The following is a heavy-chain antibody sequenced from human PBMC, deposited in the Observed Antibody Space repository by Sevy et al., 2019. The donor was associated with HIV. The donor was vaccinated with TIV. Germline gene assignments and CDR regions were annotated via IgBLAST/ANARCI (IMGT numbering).Heavy chain of an antibody. D-gene: IGHD3-22*01. CDR1: GYTLTELS. J-gene: IGHJ4*02. CDR2: FDPEVDET. Sequence: ASVKVSCKVSGYTLTELSMHWVRQVPGKGLEWMGSFDPEVDETIYAQKFQGRVTMTEDTSTDTAYMELSSLRSEDTAVYYCATTKDYYENSGDPFDYWGQGTLVTVSS. V-gene: IGHV1-24*01. CDR3: ATTKDYYENSGDPFDY.